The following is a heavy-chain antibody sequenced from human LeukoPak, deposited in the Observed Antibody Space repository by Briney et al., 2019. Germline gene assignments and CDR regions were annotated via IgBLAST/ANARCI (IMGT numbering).Heavy chain of an antibody. CDR1: GFTFSSYS. Sequence: GGSLRLSCAASGFTFSSYSMNWVRQAPGKGLEWVSYISSSSSTIYYADSVKGRFTISRDNAKNSLYLQMNSLRAEDTAVYYCARDGGAPAALADAFDIWGQGTMVTVSS. V-gene: IGHV3-48*01. D-gene: IGHD6-25*01. J-gene: IGHJ3*02. CDR3: ARDGGAPAALADAFDI. CDR2: ISSSSSTI.